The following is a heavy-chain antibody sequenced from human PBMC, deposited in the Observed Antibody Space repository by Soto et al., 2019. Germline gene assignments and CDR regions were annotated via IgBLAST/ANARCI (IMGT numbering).Heavy chain of an antibody. CDR1: GFTFSSYS. CDR3: ARGGATSPMGPNWFDP. D-gene: IGHD1-26*01. V-gene: IGHV3-21*01. Sequence: PGGSLRLSCAASGFTFSSYSTNWVRQAPGKGLEWVSSISSSSSYIYYADSVKGRFTISRDNAKNSLYLQMNSLRAEDTAVYYCARGGATSPMGPNWFDPWGQGTLVTVSS. J-gene: IGHJ5*02. CDR2: ISSSSSYI.